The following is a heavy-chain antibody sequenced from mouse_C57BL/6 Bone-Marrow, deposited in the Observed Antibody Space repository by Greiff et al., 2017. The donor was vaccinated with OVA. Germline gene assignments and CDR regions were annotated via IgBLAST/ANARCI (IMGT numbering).Heavy chain of an antibody. Sequence: QVQLQQSGPELVKPGASVKISCKASGYAFSSYWMNWVKQRPGKGLEWIGRIYPGDGDTNYNGKFKGKATLTADKSSSTAYMQHSSLTSEDSAVYFCARLSYYDYEGYAMDYWGQGTSVTVSS. V-gene: IGHV1-82*01. CDR3: ARLSYYDYEGYAMDY. D-gene: IGHD2-4*01. CDR2: IYPGDGDT. CDR1: GYAFSSYW. J-gene: IGHJ4*01.